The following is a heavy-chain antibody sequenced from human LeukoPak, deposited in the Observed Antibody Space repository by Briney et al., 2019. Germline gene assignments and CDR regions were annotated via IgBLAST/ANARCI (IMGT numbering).Heavy chain of an antibody. CDR1: GFSFSTSL. J-gene: IGHJ4*02. D-gene: IGHD2-8*01. CDR3: AKGMGVDVYAKYSDS. Sequence: GGSLRLSCAASGFSFSTSLLTWVRQAPGKGLEWLANINGDGSVKNYVDSVRGRFTISRDNARNSLYLQMNSLRADDTAVYFCAKGMGVDVYAKYSDSWGQGTLVTVSS. CDR2: INGDGSVK. V-gene: IGHV3-7*03.